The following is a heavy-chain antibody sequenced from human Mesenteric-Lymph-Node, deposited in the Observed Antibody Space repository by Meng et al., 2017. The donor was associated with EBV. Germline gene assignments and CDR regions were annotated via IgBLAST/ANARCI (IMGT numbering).Heavy chain of an antibody. V-gene: IGHV3-23*04. D-gene: IGHD6-19*01. CDR3: AKGKGSGWYANDY. J-gene: IGHJ4*02. CDR2: ISGSGGST. CDR1: TFTFSSYA. Sequence: EVQLVGSGGGLVQPGGSLRLSCSGSTFTFSSYAMNWVRQAPGKGLEWVSAISGSGGSTYYADSVKGRFTISRDNSKNTLYLQMNSLRAEDTAVYYCAKGKGSGWYANDYWGQGTLVTVSS.